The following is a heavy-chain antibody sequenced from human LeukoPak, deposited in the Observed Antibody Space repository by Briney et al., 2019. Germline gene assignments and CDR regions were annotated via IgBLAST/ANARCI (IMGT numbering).Heavy chain of an antibody. CDR1: GGSISSSSHY. Sequence: SETLSLTCTVSGGSISSSSHYWGWNRQPPGKGLEWIGSIYYSGSTYYNPSLKSRVTISVDTSKNQFSLKLSSVTAADTAVYYCARVLGPLRRGGFDYWGQGTLVTVSS. CDR3: ARVLGPLRRGGFDY. J-gene: IGHJ4*02. CDR2: IYYSGST. D-gene: IGHD3-16*01. V-gene: IGHV4-39*07.